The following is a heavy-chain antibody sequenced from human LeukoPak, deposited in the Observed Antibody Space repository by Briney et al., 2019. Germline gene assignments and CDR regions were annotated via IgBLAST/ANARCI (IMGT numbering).Heavy chain of an antibody. V-gene: IGHV4-59*08. CDR3: AKYRPSGSVWVGFDI. Sequence: SETLSLTCLVSGGSISNNYWSWIRQPTGKGLEWIGYIYYTGSTSYNPHLKSRVSISVDTSKNQFSLRLTSVTAADTAFYYCAKYRPSGSVWVGFDIWGQGTMGTVSS. CDR1: GGSISNNY. D-gene: IGHD3-16*01. J-gene: IGHJ3*02. CDR2: IYYTGST.